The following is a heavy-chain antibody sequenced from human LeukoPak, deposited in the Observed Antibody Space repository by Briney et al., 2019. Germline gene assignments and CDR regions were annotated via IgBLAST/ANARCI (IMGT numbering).Heavy chain of an antibody. Sequence: GGSLRLSCAASGFTFDDYGMSWVRQAPGKGLEWVSAISGSGGSTYYADSVKGRFTISRDNSKNTLYLQMNSLRAEDTAVYYCAKDRLRATYCSGGSCPFDYWGQGTLVTVSS. V-gene: IGHV3-23*01. CDR2: ISGSGGST. D-gene: IGHD2-15*01. CDR1: GFTFDDYG. CDR3: AKDRLRATYCSGGSCPFDY. J-gene: IGHJ4*02.